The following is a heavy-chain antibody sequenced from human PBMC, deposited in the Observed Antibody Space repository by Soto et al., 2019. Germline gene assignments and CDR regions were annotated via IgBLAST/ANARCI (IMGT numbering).Heavy chain of an antibody. V-gene: IGHV1-69*02. CDR1: GGTFSSYT. J-gene: IGHJ5*02. D-gene: IGHD3-10*01. CDR2: IIPILGIA. CDR3: ANWNYYGSGSLQFDP. Sequence: SVKVSCKASGGTFSSYTISWVRQAPGQGLEWMGRIIPILGIANYAQKFQGRVTITADKSTSTAYMELSSLRSEDTAVYYCANWNYYGSGSLQFDPWGQGTLVTVSS.